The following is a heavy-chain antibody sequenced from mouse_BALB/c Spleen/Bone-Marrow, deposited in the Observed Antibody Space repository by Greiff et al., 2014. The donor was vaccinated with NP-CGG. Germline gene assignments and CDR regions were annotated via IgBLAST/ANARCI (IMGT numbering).Heavy chain of an antibody. CDR1: GYTFTSYW. CDR3: ASHLWPSD. V-gene: IGHV1S81*02. J-gene: IGHJ2*01. Sequence: VQLQQSGTELVKPGASVRLSCKASGYTFTSYWMHWVRQRPGQGLEWVGEINPSNGRTIYNEKFKSKATLTVDNSSSTAYMQLSSLTSEDSAVYYCASHLWPSDWGQGTTLTVSS. D-gene: IGHD1-1*02. CDR2: INPSNGRT.